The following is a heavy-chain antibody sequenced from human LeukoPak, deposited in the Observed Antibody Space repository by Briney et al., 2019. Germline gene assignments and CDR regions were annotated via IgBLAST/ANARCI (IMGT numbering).Heavy chain of an antibody. CDR3: AKGARSSSGYTTD. D-gene: IGHD3-22*01. V-gene: IGHV3-48*03. CDR1: GFTFSSYE. CDR2: ISSSGNII. J-gene: IGHJ4*02. Sequence: GGSLRLSCAASGFTFSSYEMNWVRQAPGKGLEWVSYISSSGNIIYYADSVKGRFTISRDNAKNSLFLQMNSLKTEDTAFYYCAKGARSSSGYTTDWGQGILVTVSS.